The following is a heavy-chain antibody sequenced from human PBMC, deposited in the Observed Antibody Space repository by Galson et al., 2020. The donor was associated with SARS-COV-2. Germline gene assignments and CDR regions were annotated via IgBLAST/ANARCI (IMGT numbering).Heavy chain of an antibody. Sequence: GGSLRLSCAASGFTFSSYGMHWVRQAPGKGLEWVAVISYDGSNKYYADSVKGRFTISRDNSKNTLYLQMNSLRAEDTAVYYCAKDPDYEPPAYGMDVWGQGTTVTVSS. CDR1: GFTFSSYG. CDR2: ISYDGSNK. V-gene: IGHV3-30*18. D-gene: IGHD4-17*01. CDR3: AKDPDYEPPAYGMDV. J-gene: IGHJ6*02.